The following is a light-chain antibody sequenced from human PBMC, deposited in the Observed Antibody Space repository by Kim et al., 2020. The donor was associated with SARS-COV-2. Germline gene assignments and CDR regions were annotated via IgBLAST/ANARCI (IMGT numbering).Light chain of an antibody. CDR2: EDS. V-gene: IGLV3-10*01. Sequence: PGQAASITCCGDTLPKKYAVWYQQKSGQAPVLVISEDSNRPSGMPEGFSGSSSGKMATLTISGAQVEDEADYYCCSTDITGNDRVFGGGTQLTVL. J-gene: IGLJ3*02. CDR1: TLPKKY. CDR3: CSTDITGNDRV.